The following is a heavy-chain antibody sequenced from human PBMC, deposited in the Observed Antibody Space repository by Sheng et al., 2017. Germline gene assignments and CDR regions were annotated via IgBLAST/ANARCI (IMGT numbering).Heavy chain of an antibody. D-gene: IGHD3-16*01. CDR2: ISDTGGAS. CDR3: AKLQGLAVFDV. CDR1: GFTFADYA. Sequence: EVLLVESGGVAVQPGGSLRLSCAASGFTFADYAMHWVRQVPGKGLEWVSAISDTGGASSYADSVEGRFTISRDNSKRTLSLHMNRLRAEDTAVYYCAKLQGLAVFDVWGQGTMVTVSS. J-gene: IGHJ3*01. V-gene: IGHV3-23*04.